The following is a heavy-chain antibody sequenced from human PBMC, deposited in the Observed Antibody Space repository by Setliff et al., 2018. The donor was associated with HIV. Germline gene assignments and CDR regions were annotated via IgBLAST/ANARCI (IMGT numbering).Heavy chain of an antibody. CDR3: ARGNYDILTGYIGYYDY. CDR1: GYSFTSYW. Sequence: PGETLKISCKGSGYSFTSYWIGWVRQMPGKGLEWMGIIYPGDSDTRYSPSFQGQVTISADKSISTAYLQWSSLKASDTAMYYCARGNYDILTGYIGYYDYWGQGTLVTVS. J-gene: IGHJ4*02. CDR2: IYPGDSDT. V-gene: IGHV5-51*01. D-gene: IGHD3-9*01.